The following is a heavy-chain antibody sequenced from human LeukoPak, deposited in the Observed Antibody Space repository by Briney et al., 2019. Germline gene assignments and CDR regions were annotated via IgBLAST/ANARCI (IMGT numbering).Heavy chain of an antibody. Sequence: GGSLRLSCAASGFTFSSYAMHWVRQAPGKGLEYVSAISSNGGSTYYANSVKGRFTISRDNSKNTLYLQMGSLRAEDMAVYYCARDPRRFSLGYYHSSHGYNGMDVWGQGTTVTVSS. CDR3: ARDPRRFSLGYYHSSHGYNGMDV. J-gene: IGHJ6*02. D-gene: IGHD3-22*01. CDR1: GFTFSSYA. CDR2: ISSNGGST. V-gene: IGHV3-64*01.